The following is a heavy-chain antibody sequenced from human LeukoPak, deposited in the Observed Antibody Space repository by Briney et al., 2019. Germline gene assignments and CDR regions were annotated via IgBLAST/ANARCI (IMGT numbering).Heavy chain of an antibody. CDR2: ISSSSSYI. D-gene: IGHD6-19*01. CDR1: GFTFSSYS. Sequence: PGGSLRLSCAASGFTFSSYSMNWVRQAPGKGLEWVSSISSSSSYIYYADSVKGRFTISRDIAKNSLYLQMNSLRAEDTAVYYCARHRGIGSGLDYWGQGTLVTVSS. V-gene: IGHV3-21*01. CDR3: ARHRGIGSGLDY. J-gene: IGHJ4*02.